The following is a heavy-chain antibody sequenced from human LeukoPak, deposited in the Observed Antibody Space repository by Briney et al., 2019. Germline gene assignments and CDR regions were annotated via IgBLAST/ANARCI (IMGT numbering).Heavy chain of an antibody. D-gene: IGHD7-27*01. CDR2: IKQDGSEK. CDR3: ARNWGSLDY. CDR1: GFTFSSYW. V-gene: IGHV3-7*04. J-gene: IGHJ4*02. Sequence: GGSLRLSCAASGFTFSSYWINWVRQAPGKGLEWVANIKQDGSEKYYVDSVKGRFTISRDNAKNSLYLQMDSLRAEDTAVYYCARNWGSLDYWSQGTLVTVSS.